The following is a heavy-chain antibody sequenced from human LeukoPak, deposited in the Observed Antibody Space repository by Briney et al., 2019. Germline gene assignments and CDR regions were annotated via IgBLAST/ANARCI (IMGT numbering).Heavy chain of an antibody. CDR3: AREPTTVTTDASFDY. CDR2: ISGRSSFM. CDR1: GFTFSDYS. V-gene: IGHV3-21*01. Sequence: GGSLRLSCAASGFTFSDYSMNWVRQAPGKGLEWVSSISGRSSFMYYADSVKGRFTISRDNAKNSLYLQMNSLRAEDTAVYYCAREPTTVTTDASFDYWGQGTLVTVSS. D-gene: IGHD4-17*01. J-gene: IGHJ4*02.